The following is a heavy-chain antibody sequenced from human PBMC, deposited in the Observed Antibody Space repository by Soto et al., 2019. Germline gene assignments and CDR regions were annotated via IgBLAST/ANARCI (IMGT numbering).Heavy chain of an antibody. CDR3: AKGGWVIDCTSTSCPQTSSI. CDR1: GFTFDSYA. D-gene: IGHD2-2*01. CDR2: ISDSGAGT. J-gene: IGHJ3*02. Sequence: QPGGSLRLSCAASGFTFDSYAMSWVRQAPGKGLEWVSVISDSGAGTYYADSVRGRFTISRDNSKNTLYLQMNSLRAEDTAVYYCAKGGWVIDCTSTSCPQTSSIWGQGKRVAGS. V-gene: IGHV3-23*01.